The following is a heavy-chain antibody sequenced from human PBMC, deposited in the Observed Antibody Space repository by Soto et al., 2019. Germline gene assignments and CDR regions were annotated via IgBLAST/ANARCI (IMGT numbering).Heavy chain of an antibody. V-gene: IGHV4-4*07. J-gene: IGHJ4*02. Sequence: SETLSLTCTVSGGSISSYYWSWIRQPAGKGLEWIGRIYTSGSTNYNPSLKSRVTMSVDTSKNQFSLKLSSGTAADTAVYYCAREGSDYYDSSGLAYWGQGTLVTVSS. CDR2: IYTSGST. CDR3: AREGSDYYDSSGLAY. CDR1: GGSISSYY. D-gene: IGHD3-22*01.